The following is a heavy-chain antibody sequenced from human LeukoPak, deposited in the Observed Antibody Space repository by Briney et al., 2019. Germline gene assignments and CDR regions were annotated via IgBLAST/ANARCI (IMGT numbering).Heavy chain of an antibody. CDR2: ISGSGGST. Sequence: PGGSLRLSCAASGFTFSSYAMSWVRQAPGRGLEWVSAISGSGGSTYYADSVKGRFTISRDNSKNTLYLQMNSLRAGDTAVYYCAKDREITFGGVIVHFDYWGQGTLVTVSS. D-gene: IGHD3-16*02. CDR3: AKDREITFGGVIVHFDY. V-gene: IGHV3-23*01. CDR1: GFTFSSYA. J-gene: IGHJ4*02.